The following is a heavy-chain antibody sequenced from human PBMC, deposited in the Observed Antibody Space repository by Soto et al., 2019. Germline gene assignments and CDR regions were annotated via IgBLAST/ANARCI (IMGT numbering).Heavy chain of an antibody. CDR2: ITSSGTAI. CDR1: GFTFSDYY. D-gene: IGHD6-19*01. V-gene: IGHV3-11*01. J-gene: IGHJ4*02. CDR3: ARRSREGSGWYLDY. Sequence: GVPLRLSCAASGFTFSDYYMSWIRQAPGKGLEWVSYITSSGTAIYYADSVRGRFTISRDNAKNSLYLQMNSLRAEDTAVYYCARRSREGSGWYLDYWGQGTLVTVSS.